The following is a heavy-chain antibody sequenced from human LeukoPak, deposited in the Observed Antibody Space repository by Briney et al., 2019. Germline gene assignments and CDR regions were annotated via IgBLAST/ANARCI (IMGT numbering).Heavy chain of an antibody. V-gene: IGHV1-2*02. Sequence: ASVKVSCKASGYTFTGYYMHWVRQAPGQGLEWMGWINPNSGGTNYAQKFQGRVTMTRDTSISTAYMELSRLRSDDTAVYYCARDLFPLRWLDYYYYYMDVWGKGTTVTVSS. J-gene: IGHJ6*03. CDR3: ARDLFPLRWLDYYYYYMDV. D-gene: IGHD4-23*01. CDR2: INPNSGGT. CDR1: GYTFTGYY.